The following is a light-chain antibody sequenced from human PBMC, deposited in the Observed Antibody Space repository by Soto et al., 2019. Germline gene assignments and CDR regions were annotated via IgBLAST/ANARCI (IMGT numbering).Light chain of an antibody. CDR2: AAS. Sequence: DIPMTQSPSSLSASVGDRVTLTCRASQSISNYLNWFQQKPGKAPKLLIYAASTLQSGVPSRFSGSESGTDFTLTISSLQPEDFATYFCLQSYIFPFTFGPGTRVDLK. V-gene: IGKV1-39*01. CDR1: QSISNY. CDR3: LQSYIFPFT. J-gene: IGKJ3*01.